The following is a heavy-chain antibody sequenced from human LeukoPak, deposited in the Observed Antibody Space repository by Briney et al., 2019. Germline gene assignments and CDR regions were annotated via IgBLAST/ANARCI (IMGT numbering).Heavy chain of an antibody. V-gene: IGHV1-69*04. Sequence: GSSVKVSCKASGGTFSSYAISWVRQAPGQGLEWMGRIIPILGIANYAQKFQGRVTITADKSTSTAYMELSSLRSEDTAVYYCARVHCSSTSCYGAFDIWGQGTMVTVSS. CDR2: IIPILGIA. J-gene: IGHJ3*02. D-gene: IGHD2-2*01. CDR3: ARVHCSSTSCYGAFDI. CDR1: GGTFSSYA.